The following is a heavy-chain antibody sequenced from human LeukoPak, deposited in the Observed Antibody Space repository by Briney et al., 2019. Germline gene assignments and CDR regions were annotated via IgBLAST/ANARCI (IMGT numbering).Heavy chain of an antibody. CDR1: GFTFSSYW. CDR2: IKQDGSEK. CDR3: ARDLPLWSPPYYYYYMDV. D-gene: IGHD5-18*01. J-gene: IGHJ6*03. Sequence: PGGSLRLSCAASGFTFSSYWMSWVRQAPGKGLEWVANIKQDGSEKYYMDSVKGRFTTSRDNAKNSLYLQMNSLRAEDTAVYYCARDLPLWSPPYYYYYMDVWGKGTTVTISS. V-gene: IGHV3-7*01.